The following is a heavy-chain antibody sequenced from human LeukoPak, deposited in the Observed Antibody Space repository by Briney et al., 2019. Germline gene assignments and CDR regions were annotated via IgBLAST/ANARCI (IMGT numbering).Heavy chain of an antibody. V-gene: IGHV3-11*01. CDR1: GFTFSDYY. CDR3: ARNQQLGGHSYYYYGMDV. J-gene: IGHJ6*02. D-gene: IGHD3-16*01. Sequence: PGGSLRLSCAASGFTFSDYYMSWIRQAPGKGLEWVSYIGSSGSTIYYADSVKGRFTISRDNAKNSLYLQMNSLRADDTAIYYCARNQQLGGHSYYYYGMDVWGQGTTVTVSS. CDR2: IGSSGSTI.